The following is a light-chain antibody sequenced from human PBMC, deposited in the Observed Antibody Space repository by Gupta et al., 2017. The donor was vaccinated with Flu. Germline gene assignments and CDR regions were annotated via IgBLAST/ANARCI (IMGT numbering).Light chain of an antibody. CDR3: QAWDSSTPVV. J-gene: IGLJ2*01. Sequence: SYELTQPPSVSVSPGQTASITCSGDNLGDKYACWYQQKPGQSPVLVIYQDSKRPSGIRERVSGSNSGNTATLTISGTQAMDEDDYYCQAWDSSTPVVFGGGTKLTVL. CDR1: NLGDKY. CDR2: QDS. V-gene: IGLV3-1*01.